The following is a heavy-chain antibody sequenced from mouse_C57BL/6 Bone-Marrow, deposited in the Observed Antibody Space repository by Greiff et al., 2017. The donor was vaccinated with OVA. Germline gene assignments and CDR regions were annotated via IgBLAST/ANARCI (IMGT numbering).Heavy chain of an antibody. CDR3: ARHYGYDVEYDFDY. V-gene: IGHV1-72*01. Sequence: QVQLQQPGAELVKPGASVKLSCKASGYTFTSYWMHWVKQRPGRGLEWIGRFDPNSGGTKYNEKFKSKATLTVDKPSSTAYMQLSSLTSEDSAVYYCARHYGYDVEYDFDYWGQGTTLTVSS. D-gene: IGHD2-2*01. CDR1: GYTFTSYW. J-gene: IGHJ2*01. CDR2: FDPNSGGT.